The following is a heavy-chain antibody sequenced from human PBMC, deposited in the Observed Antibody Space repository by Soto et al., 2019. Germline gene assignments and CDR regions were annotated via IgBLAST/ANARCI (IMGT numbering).Heavy chain of an antibody. Sequence: QVQLVESGGGVVQPGESLRVSCAGSGFTFSSYGMHWVRQAPGKGLDWVAVISQDGSDEFYAYSVKGRFTIARDNSKSTFYLQMHSLRPDDTAGYYCAKDLDTGGWFAIVDSWGPGALVTVSS. CDR1: GFTFSSYG. J-gene: IGHJ4*02. V-gene: IGHV3-30*18. D-gene: IGHD3-10*01. CDR3: AKDLDTGGWFAIVDS. CDR2: ISQDGSDE.